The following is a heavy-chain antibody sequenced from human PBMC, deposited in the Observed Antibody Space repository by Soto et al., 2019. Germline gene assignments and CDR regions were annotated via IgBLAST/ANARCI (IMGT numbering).Heavy chain of an antibody. D-gene: IGHD6-13*01. CDR1: GFTFSSYA. CDR3: ARQAAAGPDAFDF. J-gene: IGHJ3*01. V-gene: IGHV3-30-3*01. Sequence: QVQLVESGGGVVQPGRSLRLSCAASGFTFSSYAMHWVRQAPGKGLEWVAVISYDGSNKYYADSVKGRFTISRDNSKNPLYLQMNSLSAEATAVYYCARQAAAGPDAFDFWGQGTMVTVSS. CDR2: ISYDGSNK.